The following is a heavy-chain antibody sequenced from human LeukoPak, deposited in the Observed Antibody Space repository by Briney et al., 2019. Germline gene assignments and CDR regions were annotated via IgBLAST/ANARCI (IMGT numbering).Heavy chain of an antibody. CDR2: ISSSGGTT. Sequence: GGSLRLSCAASGFTFSSYGMNWVRQAPGKGLEWVSDISSSGGTTYYADSVKGRVTISRDNSKKTLYLQMNSLRPEDTAVYYCAKFSSSGWSRSTNKWGQGTLVTVSS. CDR1: GFTFSSYG. D-gene: IGHD6-19*01. V-gene: IGHV3-23*01. CDR3: AKFSSSGWSRSTNK. J-gene: IGHJ4*02.